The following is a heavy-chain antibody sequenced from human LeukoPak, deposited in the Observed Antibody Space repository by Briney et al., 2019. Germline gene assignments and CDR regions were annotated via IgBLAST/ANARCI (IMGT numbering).Heavy chain of an antibody. J-gene: IGHJ6*02. D-gene: IGHD3-3*01. CDR3: ARPPSITNPYYGMDV. Sequence: GGSLRLSCAASGFTFSSYSMNWVRQAPGKGLEWVSYITSSGGAIYYADSVKGRFTISRDNAKKSLYLQMNSLRAEDTAVYYCARPPSITNPYYGMDVRGQGTTVTVSS. CDR2: ITSSGGAI. V-gene: IGHV3-48*04. CDR1: GFTFSSYS.